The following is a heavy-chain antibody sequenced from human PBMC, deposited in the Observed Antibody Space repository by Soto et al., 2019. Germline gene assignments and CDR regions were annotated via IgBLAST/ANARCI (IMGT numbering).Heavy chain of an antibody. CDR2: IYSGGST. V-gene: IGHV3-53*01. Sequence: GGSLRLSCAASGFTVSGNYIRWVRQAPGEGLEWVSVIYSGGSTYYADSVKGRFTISRDNSKNTLYLQVNSLRAEDTAVYYCVGPPDAFDIWGQGTMVTVSS. CDR1: GFTVSGNY. J-gene: IGHJ3*02. CDR3: VGPPDAFDI.